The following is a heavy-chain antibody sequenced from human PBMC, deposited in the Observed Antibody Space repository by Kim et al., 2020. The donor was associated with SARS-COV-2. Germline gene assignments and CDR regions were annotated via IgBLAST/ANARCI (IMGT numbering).Heavy chain of an antibody. CDR3: ARDRGNSYYYAMDF. V-gene: IGHV3-72*01. J-gene: IGHJ6*01. CDR1: GFTFSDYF. CDR2: TRNKAKNYAT. Sequence: GGSLRLSCAVSGFTFSDYFMDWVRQAPGKGLEWVGRTRNKAKNYATEYAASVIGRFIISRDNSNNLLYLQMNGLKTEDTAVYYCARDRGNSYYYAMDFLG.